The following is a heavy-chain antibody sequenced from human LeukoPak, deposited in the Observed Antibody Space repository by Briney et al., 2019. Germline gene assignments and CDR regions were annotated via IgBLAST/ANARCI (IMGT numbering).Heavy chain of an antibody. Sequence: GGSLRLSCAASGFTFKTHAMSWVRQAPGKGLEWVSGISGSGDRTSYADSVKGRFTISRDNSKNALYLQMNGLRVEDTAVYYCAKDRGALVDTGTLNYWGRGNLVTVSS. V-gene: IGHV3-23*01. J-gene: IGHJ4*02. CDR3: AKDRGALVDTGTLNY. CDR1: GFTFKTHA. CDR2: ISGSGDRT. D-gene: IGHD5-18*01.